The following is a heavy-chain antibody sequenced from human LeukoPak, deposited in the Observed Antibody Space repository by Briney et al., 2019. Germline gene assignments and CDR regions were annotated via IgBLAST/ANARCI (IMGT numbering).Heavy chain of an antibody. Sequence: PSETLSLTCTVSGGSSSSNYWSWIRQPPGKGLEWIGSIYHSGSTYYNPSLKSRVTISVDTSKNQFSLKLSSVTAADTAVYYCARVLFGGVGAFDIWGQGTILTVSS. J-gene: IGHJ3*02. CDR2: IYHSGST. CDR3: ARVLFGGVGAFDI. CDR1: GGSSSSNY. V-gene: IGHV4-38-2*02. D-gene: IGHD2-8*02.